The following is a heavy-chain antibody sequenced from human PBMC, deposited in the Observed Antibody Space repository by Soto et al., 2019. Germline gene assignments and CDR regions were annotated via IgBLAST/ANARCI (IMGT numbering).Heavy chain of an antibody. V-gene: IGHV1-69*13. CDR1: GGTFSSYA. CDR2: IIPIFGTA. J-gene: IGHJ4*02. Sequence: ASVKVSCKASGGTFSSYAISWVRQAPGQGLEWMGGIIPIFGTANYAQKFQGRVTITADESTSTAYMELSSLRSEDTAVYYCAIFWSGYYTVDYWGQGTLVTVS. D-gene: IGHD3-3*01. CDR3: AIFWSGYYTVDY.